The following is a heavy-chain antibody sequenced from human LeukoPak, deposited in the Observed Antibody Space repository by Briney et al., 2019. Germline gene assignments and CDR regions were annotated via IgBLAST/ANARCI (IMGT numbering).Heavy chain of an antibody. CDR2: IYTSGST. Sequence: SETLSLTCTVSGGSISSGSYYWSWIRQPAGKGLEWIGRIYTSGSTNYNPSLKSRVTISVDTSKNQFSLKLSSVTAADTAVYYCARALNYDSSGYPFDYWGQGTLVTVSS. CDR3: ARALNYDSSGYPFDY. D-gene: IGHD3-22*01. J-gene: IGHJ4*02. CDR1: GGSISSGSYY. V-gene: IGHV4-61*02.